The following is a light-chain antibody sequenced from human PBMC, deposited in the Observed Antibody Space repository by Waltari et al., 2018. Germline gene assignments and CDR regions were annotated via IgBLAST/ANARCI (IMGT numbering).Light chain of an antibody. CDR2: SNN. V-gene: IGLV1-47*02. J-gene: IGLJ3*02. Sequence: QSVLTQPPSASGPPGQRVDISCSCLSSNLGSNYVYWYQQLPGTAPKLLIYSNNQRPSGVPDRFSGSKSGTSASLAISGLRSEDEADYYCATWDDSLSGWVFGGGTKLTVL. CDR3: ATWDDSLSGWV. CDR1: SSNLGSNY.